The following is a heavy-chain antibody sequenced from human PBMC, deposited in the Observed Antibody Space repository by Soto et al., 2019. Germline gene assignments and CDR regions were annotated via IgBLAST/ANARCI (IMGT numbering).Heavy chain of an antibody. CDR3: ARSFSDSYYDLDF. J-gene: IGHJ4*02. CDR1: GFTFDDYA. V-gene: IGHV3-9*01. D-gene: IGHD1-26*01. Sequence: PGGSLRFSCAASGFTFDDYAMHWVRQAPGKGLEWVSGISWNSASMDYADSVKDRFSISRDNAENSLYLQMNILKIEDTAFYYCARSFSDSYYDLDFWGQGTLVTVSS. CDR2: ISWNSASM.